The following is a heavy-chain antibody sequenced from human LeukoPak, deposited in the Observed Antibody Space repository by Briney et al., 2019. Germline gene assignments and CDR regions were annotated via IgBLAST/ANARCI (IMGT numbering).Heavy chain of an antibody. CDR3: ARERSDYYGSGSYEY. D-gene: IGHD3-10*01. V-gene: IGHV3-7*01. Sequence: GGSLRLSCAASGFTFSSYWMSWVRQAPGKGLEWVANIKQDGSEKYYVDSVKGRFTISRDNAKNSLYLQMNSLRAEDTAVYYCARERSDYYGSGSYEYWGQGTLVTVSS. J-gene: IGHJ4*02. CDR2: IKQDGSEK. CDR1: GFTFSSYW.